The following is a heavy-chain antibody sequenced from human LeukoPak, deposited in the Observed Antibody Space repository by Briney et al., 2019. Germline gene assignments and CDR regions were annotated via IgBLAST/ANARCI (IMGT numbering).Heavy chain of an antibody. CDR1: GFTFSSYA. J-gene: IGHJ4*02. V-gene: IGHV3-64*01. Sequence: GGSLRLSCAASGFTFSSYAMHWVRQAPGKGLEYVSAISSNGGSTYYANSVKGRFTISRDNAKNTLYLQMNSLRAEDTAVYYCAATSGFLEWGWTSPRFDYWGQGTLVTVSS. D-gene: IGHD3-3*01. CDR2: ISSNGGST. CDR3: AATSGFLEWGWTSPRFDY.